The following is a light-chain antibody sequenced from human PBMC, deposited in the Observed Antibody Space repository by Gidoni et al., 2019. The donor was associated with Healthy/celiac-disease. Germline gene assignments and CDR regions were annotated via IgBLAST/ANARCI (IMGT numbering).Light chain of an antibody. CDR3: QQYNSYPLT. V-gene: IGKV1-5*03. CDR2: KAS. Sequence: DIQMTHSPSTLSASVGDRVTITCRASQSISSWLAWYQQKPGKAPKLLVYKASSLESGVPSRFSGSGSGTEFTLTISSLQPYDFATYYCQQYNSYPLTFXGXTKVEIK. J-gene: IGKJ4*01. CDR1: QSISSW.